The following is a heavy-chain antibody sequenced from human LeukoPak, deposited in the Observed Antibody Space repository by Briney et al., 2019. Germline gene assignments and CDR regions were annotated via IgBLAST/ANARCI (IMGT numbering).Heavy chain of an antibody. V-gene: IGHV3-48*04. CDR3: ARNYGDYAYYYYYMDV. Sequence: PGGSLRLSCAASGFTFSSYAMHWARQAPGKGLEWVSYISSSGSTIYYADSVKGRFTISRDNAKNSLYLQMNSLRAEDTAVYYCARNYGDYAYYYYYMDVWGKGTTVTISS. CDR2: ISSSGSTI. D-gene: IGHD4-17*01. J-gene: IGHJ6*03. CDR1: GFTFSSYA.